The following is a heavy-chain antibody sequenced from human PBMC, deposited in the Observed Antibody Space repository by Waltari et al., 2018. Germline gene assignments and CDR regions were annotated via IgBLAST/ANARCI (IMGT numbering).Heavy chain of an antibody. CDR3: ARSGYDLGGGDY. CDR2: KKLDGRER. CDR1: GFPFSRYW. Sequence: EVQLVESWGGLVQRGGSLRLSCAASGFPFSRYWLPWVRLAPVNGVEWVASKKLDGRERYYVDSVKGRFTISRDNAKNSLDLQMNSLRVEDTAVYYCARSGYDLGGGDYWGQGTLVTVSS. J-gene: IGHJ4*02. D-gene: IGHD5-12*01. V-gene: IGHV3-7*04.